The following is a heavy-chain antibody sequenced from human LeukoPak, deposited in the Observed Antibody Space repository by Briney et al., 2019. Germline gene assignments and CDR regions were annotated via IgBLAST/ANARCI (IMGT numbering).Heavy chain of an antibody. CDR1: GFTFSTYA. V-gene: IGHV3-23*01. J-gene: IGHJ4*02. CDR2: ISGNSGST. Sequence: GGSLRLSCVASGFTFSTYAMTWVRQAPGKGLEWVSAISGNSGSTYYADSLKGRFTISRDNSKNTLYLQMNSLRAEDTAVYYCVRSIDYWGQGTLVTVSS. CDR3: VRSIDY. D-gene: IGHD2-2*01.